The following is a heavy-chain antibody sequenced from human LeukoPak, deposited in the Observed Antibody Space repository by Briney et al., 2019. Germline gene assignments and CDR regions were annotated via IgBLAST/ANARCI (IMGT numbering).Heavy chain of an antibody. V-gene: IGHV4-34*01. CDR2: INHSGST. Sequence: SETLSLTCAVYGGSFSGYYWSWIRQPPGKGLEWIGEINHSGSTNYNPSLKSRVTISVDTSKNQFSLKLSSVTAADTAVYYCARPRYFDWLLSLGAFDIWGQGTMVTVSS. CDR3: ARPRYFDWLLSLGAFDI. CDR1: GGSFSGYY. J-gene: IGHJ3*02. D-gene: IGHD3-9*01.